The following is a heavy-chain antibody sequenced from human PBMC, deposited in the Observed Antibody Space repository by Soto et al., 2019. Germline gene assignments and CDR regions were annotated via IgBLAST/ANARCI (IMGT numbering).Heavy chain of an antibody. D-gene: IGHD3-9*01. Sequence: SVKVSCKASGGTFSSYAISWVRQAPGQGLEWMGGIIPIFGTANYAQKFQGRVTITADKSTSTAYMELSSLRSEDTAVYYCAVGRYFDWLLFGPDYWAREPWSPSPQ. CDR3: AVGRYFDWLLFGPDY. V-gene: IGHV1-69*06. J-gene: IGHJ4*02. CDR1: GGTFSSYA. CDR2: IIPIFGTA.